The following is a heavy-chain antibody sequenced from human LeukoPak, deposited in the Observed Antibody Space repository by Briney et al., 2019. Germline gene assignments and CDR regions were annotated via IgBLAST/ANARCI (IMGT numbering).Heavy chain of an antibody. D-gene: IGHD3-10*01. Sequence: PGRSLRLSCAASASDFSRHGMHWVRQAPGKGLEWVALIWFDGSQEYYADSVRGRFTISRDNSKNTLYLQMNSLRADDTAVYYCARIPWVGELLGGDYWGQGTLVTVSS. V-gene: IGHV3-33*01. J-gene: IGHJ4*02. CDR2: IWFDGSQE. CDR3: ARIPWVGELLGGDY. CDR1: ASDFSRHG.